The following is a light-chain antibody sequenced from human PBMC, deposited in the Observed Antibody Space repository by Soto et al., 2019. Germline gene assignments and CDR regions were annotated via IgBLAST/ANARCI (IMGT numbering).Light chain of an antibody. V-gene: IGKV4-1*01. J-gene: IGKJ4*01. CDR3: QQYYSIPLT. Sequence: DIVMTQSPDSLAVSLGERATINCKSSQSVLYSSNNKNYLVWYQQKPGQPPKVLIYWASTRESGVPDRFSGSGSGTDFTLTISNLQAEDVAVYYCQQYYSIPLTFGGWTKVEIK. CDR1: QSVLYSSNNKNY. CDR2: WAS.